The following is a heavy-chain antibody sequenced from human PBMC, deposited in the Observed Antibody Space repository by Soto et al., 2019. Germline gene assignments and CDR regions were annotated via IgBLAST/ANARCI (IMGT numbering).Heavy chain of an antibody. CDR3: AHRLAVADTWDY. Sequence: QITLKESGPTLVNPTQTLTLTCTFSGFSLSTSGVAVGWFRQPPGKALEWLALIYWDDDKRYSPSLKSRLTITKDTSKNQVVLTMTNMDPVDTATYYCAHRLAVADTWDYWGQGTLVTVSS. CDR1: GFSLSTSGVA. V-gene: IGHV2-5*02. CDR2: IYWDDDK. J-gene: IGHJ4*02. D-gene: IGHD6-19*01.